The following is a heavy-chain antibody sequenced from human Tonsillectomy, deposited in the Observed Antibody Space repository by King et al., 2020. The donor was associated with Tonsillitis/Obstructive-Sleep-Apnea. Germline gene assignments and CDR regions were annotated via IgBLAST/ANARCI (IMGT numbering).Heavy chain of an antibody. CDR3: ANGSGSHHNWFDP. CDR2: INHSGST. J-gene: IGHJ5*02. Sequence: QVQLQQWGAGLLKPSETLSLTCAVYGGSFSGYYWSWIRQPPGKGLEWIGEINHSGSTNYNPSLKSRVTISVDTSKNQFSLKLGSVTAADTAVYYCANGSGSHHNWFDPWGQGTLVTVSS. V-gene: IGHV4-34*01. CDR1: GGSFSGYY. D-gene: IGHD3-10*01.